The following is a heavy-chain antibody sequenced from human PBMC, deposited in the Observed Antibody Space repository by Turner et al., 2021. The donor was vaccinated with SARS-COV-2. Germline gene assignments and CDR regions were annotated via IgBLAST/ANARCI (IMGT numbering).Heavy chain of an antibody. J-gene: IGHJ6*02. CDR3: ARTRTAGGLNAMDV. Sequence: EVQLVESGGGLVQLGRSLRLSCAASGFTFDDYAMHWVRQAPGKDLEWVSGISWNSGNISYADSVKGRFTISRDNAKNSLSLHMSSLRADDTALYYCARTRTAGGLNAMDVWGQGTTVTVSS. V-gene: IGHV3-9*01. CDR1: GFTFDDYA. CDR2: ISWNSGNI. D-gene: IGHD3-16*01.